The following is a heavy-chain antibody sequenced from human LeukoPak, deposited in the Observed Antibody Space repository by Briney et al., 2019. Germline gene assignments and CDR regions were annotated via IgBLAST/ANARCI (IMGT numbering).Heavy chain of an antibody. Sequence: PGGSLRLSCAASGFTFSSYSMTWVRQAPGKGLEWVSSISSSSSYIYYADSVKGRFTISRHNSKNTLYLQMNSLRAEDTAVYYCARDRYYYDSSGYYARDAFDIWGQGTMVTVSS. J-gene: IGHJ3*02. D-gene: IGHD3-22*01. CDR1: GFTFSSYS. CDR2: ISSSSSYI. V-gene: IGHV3-21*04. CDR3: ARDRYYYDSSGYYARDAFDI.